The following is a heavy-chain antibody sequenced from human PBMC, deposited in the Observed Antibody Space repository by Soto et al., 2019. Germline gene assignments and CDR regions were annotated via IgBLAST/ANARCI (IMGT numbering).Heavy chain of an antibody. CDR2: ISYDGSNK. Sequence: HPGGSLRLSCAASGFTFSSYAMHWVRQAPGKGLEWVAVISYDGSNKYYADSVKGRFTISRDNSKNTLYLQMNSLRAEDTAVYYCARGQPPYWGQGTLVTVSS. CDR1: GFTFSSYA. V-gene: IGHV3-30-3*01. D-gene: IGHD6-13*01. CDR3: ARGQPPY. J-gene: IGHJ4*02.